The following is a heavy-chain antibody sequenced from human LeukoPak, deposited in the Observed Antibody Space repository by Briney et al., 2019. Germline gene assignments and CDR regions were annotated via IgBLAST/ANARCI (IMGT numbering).Heavy chain of an antibody. CDR2: ISGSGGST. CDR3: AKDPRHYGDPDFDY. CDR1: GFTCSSFG. J-gene: IGHJ4*02. V-gene: IGHV3-23*01. Sequence: GGSLRLSCAASGFTCSSFGMSWVRQAPGKGLEWVSAISGSGGSTYYADSVKGRFTISRDNSKNTLYLQMNSLRAEDTALYYCAKDPRHYGDPDFDYWGQGTLVTVSS. D-gene: IGHD4-17*01.